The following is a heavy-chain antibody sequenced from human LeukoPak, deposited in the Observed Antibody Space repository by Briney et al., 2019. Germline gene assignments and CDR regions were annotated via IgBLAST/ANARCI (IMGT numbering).Heavy chain of an antibody. D-gene: IGHD6-13*01. CDR3: ARSPTSSSWYADY. CDR1: GYXFTSYW. Sequence: GGSLKISCNGSGYXFTSYWISWVRQMPGKGLEWMGRIDPSDSYTNYSPSFQGHVTISADKSISTAYLRWSSLKASDTAMYYCARSPTSSSWYADYWGQGTLVTASS. J-gene: IGHJ4*02. V-gene: IGHV5-10-1*01. CDR2: IDPSDSYT.